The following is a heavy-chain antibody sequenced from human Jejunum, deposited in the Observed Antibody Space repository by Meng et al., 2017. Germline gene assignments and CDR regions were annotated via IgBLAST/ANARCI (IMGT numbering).Heavy chain of an antibody. Sequence: VQLQESGPGLVEPSGTLSLTCAVSGASISSGYWWSWVRQPPGKGLEWIGESQHEGDTNYNPSLKSRVTISVDKSNNQYSLRLTSVTAADTAMYYCARNGAYSADHWGQGTLVT. CDR1: GASISSGYW. V-gene: IGHV4-4*02. J-gene: IGHJ4*02. CDR3: ARNGAYSADH. D-gene: IGHD2-15*01. CDR2: SQHEGDT.